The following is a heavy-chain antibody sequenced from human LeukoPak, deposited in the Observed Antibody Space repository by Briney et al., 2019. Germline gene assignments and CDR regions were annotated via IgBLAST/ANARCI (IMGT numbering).Heavy chain of an antibody. CDR3: ARGQVAAAWVVVRNWFDP. J-gene: IGHJ5*02. V-gene: IGHV3-21*01. CDR1: GFTFSSYS. CDR2: ISSSSSYI. Sequence: GGSLRLSCAASGFTFSSYSMNWVRQAPGKGLEWVSSISSSSSYIYYADSVKGRFTISRDNAKNSLYLQMNSLRAEDTAVYYCARGQVAAAWVVVRNWFDPWGQGTLVTVSS. D-gene: IGHD6-13*01.